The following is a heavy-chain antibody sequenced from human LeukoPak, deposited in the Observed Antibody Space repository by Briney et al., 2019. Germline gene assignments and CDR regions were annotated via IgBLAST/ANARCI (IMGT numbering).Heavy chain of an antibody. CDR3: AKDRYDYVWGSYRPERA. CDR2: ISGSGGST. D-gene: IGHD3-16*02. CDR1: GFTFSSYA. V-gene: IGHV3-23*01. Sequence: GGSLRLSCAASGFTFSSYAMSWVRQAPGKGLEWVSAISGSGGSTYYADSVKCRFTISRDNSKNTLYLQMNSLRAEDTAVYYCAKDRYDYVWGSYRPERAWGQGTLVTVSS. J-gene: IGHJ4*02.